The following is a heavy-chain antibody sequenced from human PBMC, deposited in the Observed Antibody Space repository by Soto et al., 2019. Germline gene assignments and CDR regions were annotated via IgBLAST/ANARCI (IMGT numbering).Heavy chain of an antibody. CDR1: GFTFNNYA. V-gene: IGHV3-23*01. CDR3: AKLASGHYCTNVVCLLYYCDY. Sequence: EVQLLESGGGLVQPGGSLRLSCAASGFTFNNYAMSWVRQAPGKGLEWVSAISGSGGSTHYADSVKGRFTISRDNSKNTLCLQMNSLRAEDTAVYYCAKLASGHYCTNVVCLLYYCDYWGQGAQVTVSS. J-gene: IGHJ4*02. CDR2: ISGSGGST. D-gene: IGHD2-8*01.